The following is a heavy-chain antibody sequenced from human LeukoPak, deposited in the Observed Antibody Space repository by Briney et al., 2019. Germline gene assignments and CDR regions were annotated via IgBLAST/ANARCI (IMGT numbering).Heavy chain of an antibody. CDR2: ISGSGGST. CDR1: GFTFSSYA. D-gene: IGHD6-6*01. CDR3: AKTDLTIAARPLDY. V-gene: IGHV3-23*01. Sequence: GGSLRLSCAASGFTFSSYALTWVRQAPGKGLEWVSAISGSGGSTYYADSVKGRFTISRDNSKSTLYLQMNSLRADDTAVYYCAKTDLTIAARPLDYWGQGTLVTVSS. J-gene: IGHJ4*02.